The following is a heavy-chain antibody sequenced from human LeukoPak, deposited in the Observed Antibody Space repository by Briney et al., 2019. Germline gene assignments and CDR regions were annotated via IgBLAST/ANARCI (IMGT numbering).Heavy chain of an antibody. Sequence: HAGGSLRLSCAASGFTFSSYGMHWVRQAPGKGLEWVAVIWYDGSNKYYADSVKGRFTISRDNSKNTLYLQMNSLRAEDTAVYYCAKGSGAVAATLFDYWGQGTLVTVSS. CDR1: GFTFSSYG. V-gene: IGHV3-33*06. J-gene: IGHJ4*02. CDR3: AKGSGAVAATLFDY. CDR2: IWYDGSNK. D-gene: IGHD6-19*01.